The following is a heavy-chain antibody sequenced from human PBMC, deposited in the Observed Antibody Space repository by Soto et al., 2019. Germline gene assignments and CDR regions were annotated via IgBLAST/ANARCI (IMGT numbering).Heavy chain of an antibody. D-gene: IGHD1-1*01. J-gene: IGHJ4*02. CDR2: FSGGGGGT. Sequence: EVQLLDSGGGLVQPGGSLRLSCAVSGFILSDYGVTWVRQGPGKGLEWVSGFSGGGGGTFYADSVKGRFTISRDDSKNTAYLQMNSLGVEDTAVYYCVRWNGFGDHWGQGTLVTVSS. V-gene: IGHV3-23*01. CDR1: GFILSDYG. CDR3: VRWNGFGDH.